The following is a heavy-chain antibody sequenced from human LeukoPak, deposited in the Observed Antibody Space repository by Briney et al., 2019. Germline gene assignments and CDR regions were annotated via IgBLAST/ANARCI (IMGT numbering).Heavy chain of an antibody. J-gene: IGHJ4*02. D-gene: IGHD6-19*01. CDR3: ARGSSGWSTDY. CDR2: INPHSGGT. Sequence: GASVKVSCKASGYTFTGYYMHWVRQAPGQGLEWMGWINPHSGGTNYAQKFQGRVTMTRDTSISTAYMELSRLRSDDTAVYYCARGSSGWSTDYWGQGTLVTVSS. V-gene: IGHV1-2*02. CDR1: GYTFTGYY.